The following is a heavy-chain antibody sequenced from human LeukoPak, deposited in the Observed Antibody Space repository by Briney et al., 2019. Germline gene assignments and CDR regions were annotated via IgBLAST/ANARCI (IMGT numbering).Heavy chain of an antibody. CDR1: GYSFTSYW. J-gene: IGHJ3*01. Sequence: GESLKISCKGSGYSFTSYWIGWVRQMPGKGLGWMGIVYPGDSDTRYNPSFQGQVTMSADKSINTAYLQWNSLKASDTAMYYCARRYSTTTGASDAFDFWGQGTMVTVFS. D-gene: IGHD5-12*01. V-gene: IGHV5-51*01. CDR3: ARRYSTTTGASDAFDF. CDR2: VYPGDSDT.